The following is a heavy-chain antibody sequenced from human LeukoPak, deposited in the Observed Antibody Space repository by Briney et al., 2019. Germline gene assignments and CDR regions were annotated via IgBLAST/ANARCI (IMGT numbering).Heavy chain of an antibody. CDR2: ISAYKGNT. V-gene: IGHV1-18*04. CDR3: AREAGRVTMVRGVISPYYFDY. Sequence: ASVKVSCKASGYTFTSYGISWVRQAPGQGLEWMGWISAYKGNTNYAQKLQGRVTMTTDTSTSTAYMELRSLRSDDTAVYYCAREAGRVTMVRGVISPYYFDYWGQGTLVTVSS. CDR1: GYTFTSYG. J-gene: IGHJ4*02. D-gene: IGHD3-10*01.